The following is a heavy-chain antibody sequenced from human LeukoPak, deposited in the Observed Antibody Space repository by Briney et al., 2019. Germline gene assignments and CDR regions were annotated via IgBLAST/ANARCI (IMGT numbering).Heavy chain of an antibody. V-gene: IGHV3-53*01. Sequence: GGSLRLSCAASGFIVSGDFMSWVRQAPGKGLEWVSVIYSDGSTYYADSVKGRFTISRDNSKNTLYLQMNSLRAEDTAVYYCAKDERSGQWLVSFPIDYWGQGTLVTVSS. CDR2: IYSDGST. J-gene: IGHJ4*02. D-gene: IGHD6-19*01. CDR3: AKDERSGQWLVSFPIDY. CDR1: GFIVSGDF.